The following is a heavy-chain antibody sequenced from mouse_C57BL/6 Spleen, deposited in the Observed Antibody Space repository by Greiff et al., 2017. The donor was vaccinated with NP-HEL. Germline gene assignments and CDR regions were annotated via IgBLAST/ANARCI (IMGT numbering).Heavy chain of an antibody. D-gene: IGHD1-1*01. CDR2: IYPGSGST. J-gene: IGHJ3*01. CDR1: GYTFTSYW. CDR3: ARSVGSSFAY. V-gene: IGHV1-55*01. Sequence: QVQLQQPGAELVKPGASVKMSCKASGYTFTSYWITWVKQRPGQGLEWIGDIYPGSGSTNYNEKFKSKATLTGDTSSSTAYMPLSSLTSEDSAVYYCARSVGSSFAYWGQGTLVTVSA.